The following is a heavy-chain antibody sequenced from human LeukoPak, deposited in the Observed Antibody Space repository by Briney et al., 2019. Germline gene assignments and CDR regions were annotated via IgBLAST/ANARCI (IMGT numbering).Heavy chain of an antibody. Sequence: GGSLRLFCAASGFTFSSYSMNWVRQAPGKGLEWVSSISSSSSYIYYADSVKGRFTISRDNAKNSLYLQMNSLRAEDTAVYYCARSTTPRTAADYWAREPWSPSPQ. CDR1: GFTFSSYS. J-gene: IGHJ4*02. CDR2: ISSSSSYI. D-gene: IGHD1-1*01. CDR3: ARSTTPRTAADY. V-gene: IGHV3-21*01.